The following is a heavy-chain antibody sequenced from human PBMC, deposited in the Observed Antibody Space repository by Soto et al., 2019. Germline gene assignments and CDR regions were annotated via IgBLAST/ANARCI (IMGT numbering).Heavy chain of an antibody. V-gene: IGHV4-31*03. CDR2: SYYSGST. D-gene: IGHD6-13*01. Sequence: QVQLQESGPGLVKPSQTLSLTCTVSGGSISSGGYYWSWIRQHPGKGLEWIGYSYYSGSTYYNPSLKSRVTISVDTSKNQFSLKLSSVTAADTAVYYCARGDEIAQLVLIPPAYWGQGTLVTVSS. J-gene: IGHJ4*02. CDR3: ARGDEIAQLVLIPPAY. CDR1: GGSISSGGYY.